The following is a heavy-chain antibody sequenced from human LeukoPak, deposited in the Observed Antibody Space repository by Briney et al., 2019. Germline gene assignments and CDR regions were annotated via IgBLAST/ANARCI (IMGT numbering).Heavy chain of an antibody. D-gene: IGHD2-8*01. CDR1: GFTVNSNY. J-gene: IGHJ6*02. CDR3: ARRMNNYYGMDV. Sequence: SGGSLRLSCAASGFTVNSNYMSWVRQAPGKGLEWVSVIYSGGSTYYADSVKGRFTISRDNAKNSLYLQMNSLRGEDTAVYYCARRMNNYYGMDVWGQGTTVTVSS. V-gene: IGHV3-53*01. CDR2: IYSGGST.